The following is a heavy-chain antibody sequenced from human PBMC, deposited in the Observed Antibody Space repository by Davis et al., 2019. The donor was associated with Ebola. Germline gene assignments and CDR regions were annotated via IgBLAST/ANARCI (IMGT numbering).Heavy chain of an antibody. Sequence: GESLKISCAASGFTFSDYYMSWIRQAPGKGLEWVSYISSSSSYTNYADSVKGRFTISRDNAKNSLYLQMNSLRAEDTAVYYCARDRGSSWIDGFDPWGQGTLVTVSS. D-gene: IGHD2-2*01. CDR3: ARDRGSSWIDGFDP. CDR2: ISSSSSYT. CDR1: GFTFSDYY. J-gene: IGHJ5*02. V-gene: IGHV3-11*06.